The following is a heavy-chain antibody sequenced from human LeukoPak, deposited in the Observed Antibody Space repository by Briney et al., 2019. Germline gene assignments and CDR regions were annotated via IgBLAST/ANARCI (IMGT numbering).Heavy chain of an antibody. CDR1: GFTFSNFW. CDR3: ARLPPDYYYYGMDV. J-gene: IGHJ6*02. CDR2: IYYSGST. V-gene: IGHV4-59*08. Sequence: GSLRLSCAASGFTFSNFWMSWIRQPPGKGLEWIGYIYYSGSTNYNPSLKSRVTISVDTSKNQFSLKLSSVTAADTAVYYCARLPPDYYYYGMDVWGQGTTVTVSS.